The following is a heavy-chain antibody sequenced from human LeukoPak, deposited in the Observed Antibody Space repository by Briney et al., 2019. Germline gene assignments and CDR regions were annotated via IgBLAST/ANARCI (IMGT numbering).Heavy chain of an antibody. CDR3: AREWELRY. V-gene: IGHV3-30*02. CDR2: IRYDESVK. CDR1: GFSFSGSG. Sequence: GGSLRLSCAASGFSFSGSGMHWVRQSPGKGPEWVAFIRYDESVKSYANSVKGRFTGSRDNSKNTLFLQMNNLRAEDTAVYYCAREWELRYWGQGTLVTVSS. J-gene: IGHJ4*02. D-gene: IGHD1-26*01.